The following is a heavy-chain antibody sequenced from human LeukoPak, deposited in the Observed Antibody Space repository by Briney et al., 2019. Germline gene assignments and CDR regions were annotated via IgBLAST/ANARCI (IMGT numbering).Heavy chain of an antibody. CDR3: ARDGNGGNSWGWFDP. D-gene: IGHD4-23*01. CDR2: IYFTGFT. V-gene: IGHV4-59*01. CDR1: DGSISDSY. J-gene: IGHJ5*02. Sequence: SETLSLTCTVTDGSISDSYWSWIRQSPGKGLEWIGYIYFTGFTHYNPSLKSRVTMSVDMSKNQFSLNLNSVTAADTAVYYCARDGNGGNSWGWFDPWGQGTLVTVSA.